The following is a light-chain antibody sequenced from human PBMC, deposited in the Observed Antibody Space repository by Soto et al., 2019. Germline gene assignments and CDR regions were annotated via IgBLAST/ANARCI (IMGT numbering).Light chain of an antibody. CDR1: QSVRRF. J-gene: IGKJ1*01. V-gene: IGKV1-5*01. CDR2: DTS. Sequence: DIQMTQSPSTLSASVGDRVTITCRASQSVRRFLAWYQQKPGKAPNLLIYDTSTLEGGVPSRFSGSGSGTGFTLTISSLQPDDVATYYCQQYATYSGTFGYGTKVEVQ. CDR3: QQYATYSGT.